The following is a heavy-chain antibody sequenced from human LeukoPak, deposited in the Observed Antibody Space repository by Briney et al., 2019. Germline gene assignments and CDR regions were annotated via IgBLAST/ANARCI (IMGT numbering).Heavy chain of an antibody. D-gene: IGHD3-3*01. CDR3: ARVGGGYDFWSGYLHAFDI. Sequence: PGGSLRLSCAASGFTFSIYTMNWVRQAPGKGLEWVSSISSAGSYIFYADSMKGRFTISRDNAKNSLYLQMNSLRGEDTAVYHCARVGGGYDFWSGYLHAFDIWGQGTMVAVSS. J-gene: IGHJ3*02. CDR2: ISSAGSYI. V-gene: IGHV3-21*01. CDR1: GFTFSIYT.